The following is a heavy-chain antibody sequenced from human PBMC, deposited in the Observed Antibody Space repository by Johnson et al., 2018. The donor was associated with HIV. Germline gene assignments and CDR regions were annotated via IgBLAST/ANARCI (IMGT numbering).Heavy chain of an antibody. CDR2: ISGGGDYR. D-gene: IGHD1-26*01. J-gene: IGHJ3*02. Sequence: VQLVESGGGLVQPGGSLRLSCAASGFTFSSYALSWVRQAPGKGLDWVSDISGGGDYRNSADSVKGRFTISRDNSKNTLYLQMNSLRAEDTAVYYCAKLWDGSGSYSDAFDIWGQGTMVTVSS. CDR3: AKLWDGSGSYSDAFDI. V-gene: IGHV3-23*04. CDR1: GFTFSSYA.